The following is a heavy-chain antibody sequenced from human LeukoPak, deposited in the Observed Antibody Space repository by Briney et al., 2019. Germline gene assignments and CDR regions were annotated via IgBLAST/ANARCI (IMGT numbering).Heavy chain of an antibody. CDR2: IYYSGST. V-gene: IGHV4-30-4*01. D-gene: IGHD6-6*01. J-gene: IGHJ4*02. CDR1: GGSISSSDYY. CDR3: ARAIAARPGDFDY. Sequence: SETLSLTCTVSGGSISSSDYYWSWIRQPPGKGLEWIGYIYYSGSTYYNPSLKSRVTISVDTSKNQFSLKLSSVTAADTAVYYCARAIAARPGDFDYWGQGTLVTVSS.